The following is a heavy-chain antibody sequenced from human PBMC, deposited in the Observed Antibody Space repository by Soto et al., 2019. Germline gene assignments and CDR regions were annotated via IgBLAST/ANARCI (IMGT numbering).Heavy chain of an antibody. J-gene: IGHJ6*03. D-gene: IGHD2-15*01. CDR3: ARVSYCSGGSCYPPYYYYYMDV. CDR1: GFTVSSNY. CDR2: IYSGGST. Sequence: EVQLVESGGGLVQPGGSLRLSCAASGFTVSSNYMSWVRQAPGKGLEWVSVIYSGGSTYYADSVKGRFTISRDNSKNTRYLQMNSLRAEDTAVYYCARVSYCSGGSCYPPYYYYYMDVWGKGTTVTVSS. V-gene: IGHV3-66*01.